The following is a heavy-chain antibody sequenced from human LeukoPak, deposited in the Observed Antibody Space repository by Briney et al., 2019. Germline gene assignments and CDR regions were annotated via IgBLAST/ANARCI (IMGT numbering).Heavy chain of an antibody. J-gene: IGHJ4*02. CDR3: ARGPFTSGLFDY. V-gene: IGHV3-21*01. CDR1: GFTFSSYT. Sequence: PGGSVRLSCSASGFTFSSYTMNWVRPAPGKGLEWVTSISTSSKTLYYVDSVKGRFTISRDNPKNSLYLQMNSLRAEDTAVYYCARGPFTSGLFDYWGQGTLVTVSS. D-gene: IGHD6-19*01. CDR2: ISTSSKTL.